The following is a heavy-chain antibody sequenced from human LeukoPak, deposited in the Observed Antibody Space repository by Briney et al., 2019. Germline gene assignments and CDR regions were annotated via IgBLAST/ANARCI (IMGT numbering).Heavy chain of an antibody. J-gene: IGHJ5*02. Sequence: ASVKVSCKASGYTFTGYYMHWVRQAPGQGLEWMGWINPNSGGTNYAQKFQGRVTMTRDTSISTAYMELSRPRSDDTAVYYCASQSGSYYFRPRWFDPWGQGTLVTVSS. CDR2: INPNSGGT. CDR1: GYTFTGYY. D-gene: IGHD1-26*01. V-gene: IGHV1-2*02. CDR3: ASQSGSYYFRPRWFDP.